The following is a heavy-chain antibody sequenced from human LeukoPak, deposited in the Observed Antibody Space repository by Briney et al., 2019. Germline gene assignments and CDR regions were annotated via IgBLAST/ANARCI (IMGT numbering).Heavy chain of an antibody. CDR1: GFTFSSYG. D-gene: IGHD2-2*01. CDR2: IWYDGSNK. V-gene: IGHV3-33*06. Sequence: PVGSLRLSCAASGFTFSSYGMHWVRQAPGKGLEWVAVIWYDGSNKYYADSVKGRFTISRDNSKNTLYLQMNSLRAEDTAVYYCAKGPSKVAPRVVPAATRVRYYYYYMDVWGKGTTVTVSS. CDR3: AKGPSKVAPRVVPAATRVRYYYYYMDV. J-gene: IGHJ6*03.